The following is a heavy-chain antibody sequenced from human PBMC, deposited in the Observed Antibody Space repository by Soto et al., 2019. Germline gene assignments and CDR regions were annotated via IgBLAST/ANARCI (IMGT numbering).Heavy chain of an antibody. CDR3: ARRLYYDSSGFEGGGMDV. Sequence: QLQLQESGPGLVKPSETLSLTCTVSGGSISSSSYYWGWIRQPPGKGLEWIGSIYYSGSTYYNPSLKSRVTISVDTCKTQFSLKLSSVTAADTAVYYCARRLYYDSSGFEGGGMDVWGQGTTVTVSS. J-gene: IGHJ6*02. V-gene: IGHV4-39*01. D-gene: IGHD3-22*01. CDR1: GGSISSSSYY. CDR2: IYYSGST.